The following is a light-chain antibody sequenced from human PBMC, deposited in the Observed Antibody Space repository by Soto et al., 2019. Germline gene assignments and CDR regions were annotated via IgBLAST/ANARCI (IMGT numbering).Light chain of an antibody. J-gene: IGKJ1*01. Sequence: EIVLTQSPATLSLSPGERATLSCRASQSVSSYLAWYQQKPGQAPRLLIYDASNRATGIPARFSGSGSGTDFTLTISSLETEDCAGYYCQQRSNWPRKFGQGTKVEIK. CDR1: QSVSSY. CDR2: DAS. CDR3: QQRSNWPRK. V-gene: IGKV3-11*01.